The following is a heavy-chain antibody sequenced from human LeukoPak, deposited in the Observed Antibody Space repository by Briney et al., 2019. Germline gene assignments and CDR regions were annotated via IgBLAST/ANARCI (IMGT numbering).Heavy chain of an antibody. CDR2: INAGNGNT. V-gene: IGHV1-3*01. J-gene: IGHJ3*01. D-gene: IGHD5-12*01. CDR3: AREGYSGYGLD. CDR1: GYTFTSYA. Sequence: GASVRVSAKALGYTFTSYAMHWVRQAPGQRLGWMGWINAGNGNTKYSQKFQGRVTITRDTSASTAYMELSSLRSEDTAVYYCAREGYSGYGLDWGQGTMVTVSS.